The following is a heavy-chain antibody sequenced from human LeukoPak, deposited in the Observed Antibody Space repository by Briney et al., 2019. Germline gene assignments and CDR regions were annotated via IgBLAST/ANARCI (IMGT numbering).Heavy chain of an antibody. CDR3: ARDKNGDYRD. D-gene: IGHD4-17*01. V-gene: IGHV3-30-3*01. Sequence: GGSLRLSCAASGFTFSSYAMSWVRQAPGKGLEWVAVISYDGSNKYYADSVKGRFTISRDNSKNTLYLQMNSLRAEDTAVYYCARDKNGDYRDWGQGTLVTVSS. J-gene: IGHJ4*02. CDR1: GFTFSSYA. CDR2: ISYDGSNK.